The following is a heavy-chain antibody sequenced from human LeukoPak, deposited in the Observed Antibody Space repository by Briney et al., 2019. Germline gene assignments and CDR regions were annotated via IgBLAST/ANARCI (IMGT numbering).Heavy chain of an antibody. CDR1: GGTFSSYA. D-gene: IGHD3-10*01. Sequence: SAKVSCKASGGTFSSYAISWVRQAPGQGLEWMGRIIPILGIANYAQKLQGRVTITADKSTSTAYMELSSLRSEDTAVYYCARETRGFGEFRLFDYWGQGTLVTVSS. CDR2: IIPILGIA. V-gene: IGHV1-69*04. J-gene: IGHJ4*02. CDR3: ARETRGFGEFRLFDY.